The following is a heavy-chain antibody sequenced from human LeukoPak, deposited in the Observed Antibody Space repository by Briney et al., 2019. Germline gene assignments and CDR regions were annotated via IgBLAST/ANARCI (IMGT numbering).Heavy chain of an antibody. CDR3: ARGLWRIRGVIIAYYFDY. J-gene: IGHJ4*02. V-gene: IGHV1-2*02. D-gene: IGHD3-10*01. Sequence: GASVKVSCKASGYTFTGYYMHWVRQAPGQGLEWMGWINPNSGGTNYAQKFQGRVTMTRDTSISTAYMELSRLRSDDTAVYYCARGLWRIRGVIIAYYFDYWGQGTLATVSS. CDR1: GYTFTGYY. CDR2: INPNSGGT.